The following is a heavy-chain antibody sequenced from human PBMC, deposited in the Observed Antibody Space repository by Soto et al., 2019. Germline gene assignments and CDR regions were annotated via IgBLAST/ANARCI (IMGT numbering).Heavy chain of an antibody. CDR2: IIPIFGTA. J-gene: IGHJ4*02. Sequence: GASVKVSCKASGGTFSSYAISWVRQAPGQGLEWMGGIIPIFGTANYAQKFQGRVTITADESTSTAYMELSSLRSEDTAVYYCARDDYTAMVTALDYWGQGTLVTVSS. CDR1: GGTFSSYA. V-gene: IGHV1-69*13. D-gene: IGHD5-18*01. CDR3: ARDDYTAMVTALDY.